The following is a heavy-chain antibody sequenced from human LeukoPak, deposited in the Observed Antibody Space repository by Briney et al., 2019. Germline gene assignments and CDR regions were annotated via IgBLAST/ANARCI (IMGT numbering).Heavy chain of an antibody. D-gene: IGHD3-10*01. CDR1: GFTFSSYS. V-gene: IGHV3-21*04. CDR3: AKSTPGFRYFDY. CDR2: ISSSSTYI. J-gene: IGHJ4*02. Sequence: GGSLRLSCAASGFTFSSYSINWVRQAPGKGLEWVSFISSSSTYIYYADSVKGRFTISRDNSKNTLYLQMNSLRAEDTAVYYCAKSTPGFRYFDYWGQGTLVTVSS.